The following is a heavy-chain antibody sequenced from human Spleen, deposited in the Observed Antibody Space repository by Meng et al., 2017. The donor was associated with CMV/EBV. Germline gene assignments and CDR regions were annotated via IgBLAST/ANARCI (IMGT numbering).Heavy chain of an antibody. J-gene: IGHJ4*02. CDR2: TYYSGST. Sequence: GRGRVRPAPPPPLACSVAGGAKRRGDYYWSWIRQPPGKGLEWIGYTYYSGSTYYNPSLKSRVTISVDTSKNQFSLKLSSVTAADTAVYYCVRDYRGIAEDYGDYIGQGTLVTVSS. CDR3: VRDYRGIAEDYGDY. D-gene: IGHD1-26*01. CDR1: GGAKRRGDYY. V-gene: IGHV4-30-4*08.